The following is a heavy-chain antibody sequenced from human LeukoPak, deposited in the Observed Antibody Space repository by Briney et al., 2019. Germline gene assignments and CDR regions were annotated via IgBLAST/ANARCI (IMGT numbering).Heavy chain of an antibody. Sequence: SETLSITFSVPGSSISSYYWSWIRKPPGKGLGWIGYIYYSGSTHYNPSLKSRVTISVDSSKNQFSLKLSSVTAADTAVYYCASASYDILTGYPPLTWGQGTLVTVSS. CDR2: IYYSGST. CDR3: ASASYDILTGYPPLT. J-gene: IGHJ5*02. V-gene: IGHV4-59*01. CDR1: GSSISSYY. D-gene: IGHD3-9*01.